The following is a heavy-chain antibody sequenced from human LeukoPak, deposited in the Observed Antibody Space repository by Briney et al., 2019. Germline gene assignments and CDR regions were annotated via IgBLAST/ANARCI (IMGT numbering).Heavy chain of an antibody. CDR3: YYVAIHTSTSCNSGAYYFDY. CDR2: ISWDADK. Sequence: SGPTLVNPTPTLNRIFTFSGFSFSTNGVGVGWIRQPPGKALAWLALISWDADKRYSPSLKSRLTVTKDTSKNQVILTKTNMDLVDTSATYMYYVAIHTSTSCNSGAYYFDYWGQGTLVTVSP. J-gene: IGHJ4*02. V-gene: IGHV2-5*02. CDR1: GFSFSTNGVG. D-gene: IGHD2-2*02.